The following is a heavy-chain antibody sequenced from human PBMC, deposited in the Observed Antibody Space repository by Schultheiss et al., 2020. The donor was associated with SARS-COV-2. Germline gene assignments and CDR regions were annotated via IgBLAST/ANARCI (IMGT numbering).Heavy chain of an antibody. CDR1: GGTFSSYA. CDR3: ARAGRDGYNYRYFDL. D-gene: IGHD5-24*01. CDR2: INPNSGGT. Sequence: ASVKVSCKASGGTFSSYAISWVRQAPGQGLEWMGWINPNSGGTNYAQKFQGRVTMTRDTSISTAYMELSRLRSDDTAVYYCARAGRDGYNYRYFDLWGRGTLVTVSS. V-gene: IGHV1-2*02. J-gene: IGHJ2*01.